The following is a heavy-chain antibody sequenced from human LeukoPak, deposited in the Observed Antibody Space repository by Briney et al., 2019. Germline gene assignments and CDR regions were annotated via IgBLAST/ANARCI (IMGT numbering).Heavy chain of an antibody. J-gene: IGHJ5*02. CDR3: ARQRGYHYDSTTNRFSDL. V-gene: IGHV4-39*01. CDR2: IYYSGIT. CDR1: GGSISSSSYY. D-gene: IGHD3-22*01. Sequence: PSETLSLTCTVSGGSISSSSYYWGWIPQPPGKVLEWIGSIYYSGITYYNPSLKSRVTISVDTSKNQFSLKLSSVTAADTAVYFCARQRGYHYDSTTNRFSDLWGQGTRVTVSS.